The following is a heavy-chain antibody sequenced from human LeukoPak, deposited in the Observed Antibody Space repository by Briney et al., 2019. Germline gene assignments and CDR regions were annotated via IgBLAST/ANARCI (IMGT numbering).Heavy chain of an antibody. D-gene: IGHD2-2*02. CDR2: INHSGST. Sequence: SETLSLTCTVSGGSISSYYWSRIRQPPGKGLEWIGEINHSGSTYYNPSLKSRVTISVDRSKNQFSLKLSSVTAADTAVYYCARVDRYCSSTSCYNYWGQGTLVTVSS. CDR1: GGSISSYY. V-gene: IGHV4-34*01. J-gene: IGHJ4*02. CDR3: ARVDRYCSSTSCYNY.